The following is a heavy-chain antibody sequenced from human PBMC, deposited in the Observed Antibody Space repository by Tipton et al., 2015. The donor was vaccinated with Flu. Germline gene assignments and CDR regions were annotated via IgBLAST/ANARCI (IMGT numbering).Heavy chain of an antibody. CDR2: VYHTGSG. CDR3: ARTTYYYGSGSSDY. V-gene: IGHV4-38-2*01. D-gene: IGHD3-10*01. Sequence: TLSLTCSVSGDSIASDYFWGWIRQPPGKGLEWIGNVYHTGSGYYNPSLKSRVTISVDMAKNQFSQRLSSVTAADTAVYYCARTTYYYGSGSSDYWDQGTLVTVSS. CDR1: GDSIASDYF. J-gene: IGHJ4*02.